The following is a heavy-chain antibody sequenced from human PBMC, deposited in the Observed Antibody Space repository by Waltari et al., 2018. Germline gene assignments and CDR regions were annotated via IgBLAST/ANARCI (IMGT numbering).Heavy chain of an antibody. CDR2: INPNSGGT. D-gene: IGHD2-15*01. V-gene: IGHV1-2*02. J-gene: IGHJ3*02. CDR3: ARERDDVVAATWAFYI. CDR1: GYTFTGYY. Sequence: QVQLVQSGAEVKKPGASVKVSCKASGYTFTGYYMHWVRQAPGQGLEWMGWINPNSGGTNYAQKFQGRVTITADESTSTAYMELSSLRSEDTAVYYCARERDDVVAATWAFYIWGQGTMVTVSS.